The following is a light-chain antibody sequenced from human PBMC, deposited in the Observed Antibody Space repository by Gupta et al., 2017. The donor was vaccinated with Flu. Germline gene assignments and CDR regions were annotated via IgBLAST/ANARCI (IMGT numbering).Light chain of an antibody. V-gene: IGKV3-11*01. CDR2: DAS. J-gene: IGKJ5*01. CDR3: QQRSNWPLIT. Sequence: EIVLTQSPATLSLSPGERATLSCRASQSVRSYLAWYQQKPGQAPRLLIYDASNRATGITARFSGSGYGKDLTLTISSLEPEDFAVYYCQQRSNWPLITFGQGTRLEIK. CDR1: QSVRSY.